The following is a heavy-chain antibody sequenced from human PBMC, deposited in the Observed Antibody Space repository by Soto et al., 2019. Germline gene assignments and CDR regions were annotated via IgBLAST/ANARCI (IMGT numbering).Heavy chain of an antibody. J-gene: IGHJ4*02. CDR2: ISESGSTI. D-gene: IGHD3-10*01. CDR3: ARVLARGVVVY. Sequence: GGSLRLSCEVSGFTFSDYYMSWIRQAPGKGLEWVSYISESGSTINYADSVKGRFTMSRDNAKNSLYLQMNSLRAEDTAVYYCARVLARGVVVYWGQGTLVTVST. V-gene: IGHV3-11*01. CDR1: GFTFSDYY.